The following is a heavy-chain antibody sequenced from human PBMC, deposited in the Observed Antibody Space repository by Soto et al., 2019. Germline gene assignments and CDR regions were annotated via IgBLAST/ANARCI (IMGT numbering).Heavy chain of an antibody. D-gene: IGHD1-26*01. CDR2: INHSGST. J-gene: IGHJ4*02. CDR1: GGSLSGYY. V-gene: IGHV4-34*01. Sequence: SETLSLTCAVHGGSLSGYYWSWTRQPPGKGLEWIGEINHSGSTNYNPSLKSRVSISVDTSKNQFSLNLSSVSAADTAVYYCAREGSNIYHRLRFFDYWGQGTLVTVSS. CDR3: AREGSNIYHRLRFFDY.